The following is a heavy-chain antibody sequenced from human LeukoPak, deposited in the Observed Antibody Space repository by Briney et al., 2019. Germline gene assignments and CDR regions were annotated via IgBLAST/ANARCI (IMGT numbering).Heavy chain of an antibody. CDR3: ARDYYDSSGYYNY. CDR2: IIPIFGTA. V-gene: IGHV1-69*13. D-gene: IGHD3-22*01. CDR1: GYTFTSYY. Sequence: SVKVSCKTSGYTFTSYYIHWVRQAPGQGLEWMGGIIPIFGTANYAQKFQGRVTITADESTSTAYMELSSLRSEDTAVYYCARDYYDSSGYYNYWGQGTLVTVSS. J-gene: IGHJ4*02.